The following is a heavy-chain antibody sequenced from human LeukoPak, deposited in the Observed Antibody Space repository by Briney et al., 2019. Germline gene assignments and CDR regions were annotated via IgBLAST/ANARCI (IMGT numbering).Heavy chain of an antibody. CDR3: ASGGLRYCSGGSCHVDY. CDR1: GFTFSDYY. CDR2: IYSGGST. Sequence: GGSLRLSCAASGFTFSDYYMSWIRQAPGKGLEWVSVIYSGGSTYYADSVKGRFTISRDNSKNTLYLQMNSLRAEDTAVYYCASGGLRYCSGGSCHVDYWGQGTLVTVSS. V-gene: IGHV3-53*01. J-gene: IGHJ4*02. D-gene: IGHD2-15*01.